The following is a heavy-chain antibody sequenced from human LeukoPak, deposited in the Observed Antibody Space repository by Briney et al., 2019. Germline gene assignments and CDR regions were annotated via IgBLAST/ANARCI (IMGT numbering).Heavy chain of an antibody. V-gene: IGHV3-48*03. CDR3: ARGSDWRWLQGTHFDY. Sequence: GGSLRLSCAASGFTFSSYEMNWVRQAPGKGLEWVSYISSSGCTIYYADSVKGRFTISRDNAKNSLYLQMNSLRAEDTAVYYCARGSDWRWLQGTHFDYWGQGTLVTVSS. CDR1: GFTFSSYE. J-gene: IGHJ4*02. D-gene: IGHD5-24*01. CDR2: ISSSGCTI.